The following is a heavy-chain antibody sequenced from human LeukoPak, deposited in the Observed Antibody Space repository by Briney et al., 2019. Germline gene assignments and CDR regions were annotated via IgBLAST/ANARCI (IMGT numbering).Heavy chain of an antibody. V-gene: IGHV1-69*13. CDR3: AISPGSKGYYYYGMDV. D-gene: IGHD3-10*01. J-gene: IGHJ6*02. CDR1: GYTLTELS. Sequence: VASVKVSCKVSGYTLTELSMHWVRQAPGKGLEWMGGIIPIFGTANYAQKFQGRVTITADESTSTAYMELSSLRSEDTAVYYCAISPGSKGYYYYGMDVWGQGTTVTVSS. CDR2: IIPIFGTA.